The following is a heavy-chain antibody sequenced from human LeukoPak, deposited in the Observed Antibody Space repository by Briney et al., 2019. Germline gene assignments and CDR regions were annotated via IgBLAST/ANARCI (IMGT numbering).Heavy chain of an antibody. CDR2: ISGSGGST. CDR1: GFTFSSYA. Sequence: GGSLRLSCAASGFTFSSYAMSWVRQAPGKGLEWVSAISGSGGSTYYADSVKGRFTISRDNSKNTLYLQMNSLRAEDTAVYYGAKDRRVGIAARQFDYWGQGTLVTVSS. D-gene: IGHD6-6*01. J-gene: IGHJ4*02. V-gene: IGHV3-23*01. CDR3: AKDRRVGIAARQFDY.